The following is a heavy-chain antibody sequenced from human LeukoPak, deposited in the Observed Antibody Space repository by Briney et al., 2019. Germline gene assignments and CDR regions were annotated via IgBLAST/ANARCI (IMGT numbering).Heavy chain of an antibody. J-gene: IGHJ4*02. CDR3: ARGVGPRSYYDSSGPTPFDY. V-gene: IGHV4-61*01. Sequence: PSETLSLTCTVSGGSVSSGSYYWSWIRQPPGKGLEWIGYIYYSGSTNYNPSLKSRVTISVDTSKNQFSLKLSSVTAADTAVYYCARGVGPRSYYDSSGPTPFDYWGQGTLVTVSS. CDR1: GGSVSSGSYY. CDR2: IYYSGST. D-gene: IGHD3-22*01.